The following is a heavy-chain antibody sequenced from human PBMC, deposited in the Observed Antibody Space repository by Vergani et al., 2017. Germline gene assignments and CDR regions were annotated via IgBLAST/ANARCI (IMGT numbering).Heavy chain of an antibody. CDR3: ARVLGEAPYYYYYYMDV. CDR2: IYYSGST. V-gene: IGHV4-59*01. Sequence: QVQLQESGPGLVKPSETLSLTCTVSGGSISSYYGSWIRQPPGKGLEWIGYIYYSGSTNYNPSLKSRVTISVDTSKNQFSLKLSSVTAADTAVYYCARVLGEAPYYYYYYMDVWGKGTTVTVSS. J-gene: IGHJ6*03. D-gene: IGHD3-16*01. CDR1: GGSISSYY.